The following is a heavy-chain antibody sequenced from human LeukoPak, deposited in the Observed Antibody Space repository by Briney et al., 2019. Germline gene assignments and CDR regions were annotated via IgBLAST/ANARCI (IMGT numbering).Heavy chain of an antibody. J-gene: IGHJ4*02. CDR3: ARAYSSGWRFDY. CDR1: GYTLTSYY. CDR2: INAGNGNT. Sequence: GASVKVSCKASGYTLTSYYLHWVRQAPGQRLEWMGWINAGNGNTKYSQKFQGRVTVTRDTSASTAYMELSSLRSEDTAVYYCARAYSSGWRFDYWGQGTLVTVSS. D-gene: IGHD6-19*01. V-gene: IGHV1-3*01.